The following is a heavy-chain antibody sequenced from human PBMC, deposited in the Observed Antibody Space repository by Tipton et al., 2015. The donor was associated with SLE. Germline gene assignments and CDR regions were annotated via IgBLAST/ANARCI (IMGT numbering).Heavy chain of an antibody. Sequence: GSLRLSCAASGFTFDAYTMHWVRQAPGQGLEWVSLIRWDGGSTYYADSVKGRFTISRDNSKNSLYLQMNSLRTEDTALYYCAKALGSSWTFDAFDIWGQGTMVTVSS. CDR1: GFTFDAYT. CDR3: AKALGSSWTFDAFDI. CDR2: IRWDGGST. D-gene: IGHD6-13*01. J-gene: IGHJ3*02. V-gene: IGHV3-43*01.